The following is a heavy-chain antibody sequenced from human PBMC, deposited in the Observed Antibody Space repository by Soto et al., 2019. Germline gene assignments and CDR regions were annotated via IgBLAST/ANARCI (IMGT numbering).Heavy chain of an antibody. D-gene: IGHD6-19*01. V-gene: IGHV3-30*18. Sequence: GGSLRLSCAASGFTFSSYGMHWVRQAPGKGLEWVAVISYDGSNKYYADSVKGRFTISRDNSKNTLYLQMNSLRAEDTAVYYCAKDPYLGQWLAKDATIDYWGQGTLVTVSS. CDR3: AKDPYLGQWLAKDATIDY. CDR1: GFTFSSYG. J-gene: IGHJ4*02. CDR2: ISYDGSNK.